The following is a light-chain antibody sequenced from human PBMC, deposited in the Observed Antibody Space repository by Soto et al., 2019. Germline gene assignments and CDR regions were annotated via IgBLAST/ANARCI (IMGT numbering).Light chain of an antibody. V-gene: IGLV1-47*01. J-gene: IGLJ2*01. Sequence: QSVLTQPPSASGTPGQRVTISCSGSSSNIGSNYVYWYQQLPGTAPKLLIYRNNQRPSGVPDRFSGSKSGTSASLAISGLLSEYEADYYCAAWDDSLSGPKVFGGGTKLTVL. CDR1: SSNIGSNY. CDR3: AAWDDSLSGPKV. CDR2: RNN.